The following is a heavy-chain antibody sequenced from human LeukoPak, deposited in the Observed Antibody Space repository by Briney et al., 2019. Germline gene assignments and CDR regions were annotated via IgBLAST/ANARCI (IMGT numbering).Heavy chain of an antibody. D-gene: IGHD3-22*01. CDR1: GGTIRRFT. V-gene: IGHV1-69*13. Sequence: ASVKVSCKASGGTIRRFTISWVRQAPGQGFEWMGGLTPIFGTANFAQKFQGRVSITADESTSTAFMELSSLRSEDTAVYYCAREWGLESSGYYYAYWGQGTLVTVSS. CDR3: AREWGLESSGYYYAY. CDR2: LTPIFGTA. J-gene: IGHJ4*02.